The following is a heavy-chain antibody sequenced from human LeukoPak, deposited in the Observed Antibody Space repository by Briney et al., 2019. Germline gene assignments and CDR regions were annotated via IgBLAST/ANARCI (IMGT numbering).Heavy chain of an antibody. Sequence: SETLSVTCTVSGASITSYYWSWIRQPPGKGLGWIGYIYNSGSTNYKPSLKSRVTISVDTSKNQFSLKLSSVTAADTAVYYCARATVTGRGPFDYWGQGTLVTVSS. J-gene: IGHJ4*02. D-gene: IGHD3-9*01. V-gene: IGHV4-59*01. CDR3: ARATVTGRGPFDY. CDR1: GASITSYY. CDR2: IYNSGST.